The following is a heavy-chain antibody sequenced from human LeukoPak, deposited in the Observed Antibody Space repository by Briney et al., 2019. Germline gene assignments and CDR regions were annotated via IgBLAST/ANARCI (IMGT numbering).Heavy chain of an antibody. V-gene: IGHV3-21*01. Sequence: GGSLRLSCAASGFTFSSYSMNWVRQAPGKGLEWVSSISSSSSYIYYADSVKGRFTISRDNAKNSLYLQMNSLRAEDTAVYYCARWGSTVGTFDYWGQGTLVTVSS. CDR1: GFTFSSYS. J-gene: IGHJ4*02. CDR2: ISSSSSYI. D-gene: IGHD4-23*01. CDR3: ARWGSTVGTFDY.